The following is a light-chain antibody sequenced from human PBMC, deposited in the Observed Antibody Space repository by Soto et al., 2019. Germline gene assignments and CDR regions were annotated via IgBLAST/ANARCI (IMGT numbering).Light chain of an antibody. V-gene: IGLV1-44*01. CDR2: SNN. CDR1: SSNIGTNT. Sequence: QSVLTQPPSASGTPGQRVTISCSGSSSNIGTNTVHWYQELPGAAPKLLIYSNNQRPSGVPDRFSGSKSATSASLAISGLQSEDEADYYCGAWDASLNGDVFGTGTKLTVL. CDR3: GAWDASLNGDV. J-gene: IGLJ1*01.